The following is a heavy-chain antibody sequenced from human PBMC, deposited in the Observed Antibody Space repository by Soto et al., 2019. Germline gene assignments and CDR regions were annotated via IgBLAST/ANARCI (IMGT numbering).Heavy chain of an antibody. J-gene: IGHJ4*02. CDR2: IYYTGST. CDR1: GGSISSGGYY. CDR3: ARAQGYYYGSGQTIDY. Sequence: PSETLSLTCTVSGGSISSGGYYWSWVRQPPGKGLEWIGYIYYTGSTYYNPSLKSRVTTSIDTSKNQFSLKVSSVTAADTAMYFSARAQGYYYGSGQTIDYWGQGTLVTVSS. V-gene: IGHV4-30-4*01. D-gene: IGHD3-10*01.